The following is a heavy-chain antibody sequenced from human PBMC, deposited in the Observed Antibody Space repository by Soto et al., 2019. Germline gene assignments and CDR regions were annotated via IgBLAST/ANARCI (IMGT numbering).Heavy chain of an antibody. J-gene: IGHJ4*02. CDR1: GGSLSSYY. V-gene: IGHV4-59*01. CDR3: ARGYCSGGNCYRHTFEY. D-gene: IGHD2-15*01. CDR2: SYYGGDT. Sequence: SETLSLTCSVSGGSLSSYYWSWIRQSPGKGLEWIGYSYYGGDTNYSPSFKSRVTISLDTSKNRISLKLTSVTAADTAVYFCARGYCSGGNCYRHTFEYWGQGALVTVSS.